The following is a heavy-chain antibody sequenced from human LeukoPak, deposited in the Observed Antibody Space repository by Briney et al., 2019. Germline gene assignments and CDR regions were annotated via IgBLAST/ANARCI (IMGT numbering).Heavy chain of an antibody. Sequence: GGSLRLSCAASGFTFSSYGMHWVRQAPGKGLEWVAVIWYDGSNKYYADSVKGRFTISRDNSKNTLYLQMNSLRAEDMAVYYCARVLTGYYHWDYWGQGTLVTVSS. CDR2: IWYDGSNK. V-gene: IGHV3-33*01. CDR3: ARVLTGYYHWDY. D-gene: IGHD3-9*01. CDR1: GFTFSSYG. J-gene: IGHJ4*02.